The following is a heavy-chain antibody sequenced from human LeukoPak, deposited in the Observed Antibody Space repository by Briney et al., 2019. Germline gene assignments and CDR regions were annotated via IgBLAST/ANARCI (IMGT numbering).Heavy chain of an antibody. Sequence: GGSLRLSCSASGFTCSSYAMHWVRQAPGKGLEYVSAISSNGGSTYYADSVKGRFTISRDNSKNTLYLQMSSLRAEDTAVYYCVKDSADNWFDPWGQGTLVTVSS. CDR1: GFTCSSYA. CDR3: VKDSADNWFDP. CDR2: ISSNGGST. V-gene: IGHV3-64D*09. J-gene: IGHJ5*02.